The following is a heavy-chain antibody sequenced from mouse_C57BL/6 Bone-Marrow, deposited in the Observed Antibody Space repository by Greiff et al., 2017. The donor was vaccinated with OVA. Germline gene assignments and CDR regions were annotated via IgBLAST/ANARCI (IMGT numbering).Heavy chain of an antibody. V-gene: IGHV1-58*01. CDR3: ARDETGRGDY. D-gene: IGHD4-1*01. CDR2: IYLGNGYT. Sequence: EVQLQQSGAELVRPGSSVKMSCKTSGYTFTSYGINWVKQRPGQGLEWIGYIYLGNGYTAYNEKFKGKATLTSDTSSSTAYMQLSSLTSEDAANYFCARDETGRGDYWGQGTSVTVSS. CDR1: GYTFTSYG. J-gene: IGHJ4*01.